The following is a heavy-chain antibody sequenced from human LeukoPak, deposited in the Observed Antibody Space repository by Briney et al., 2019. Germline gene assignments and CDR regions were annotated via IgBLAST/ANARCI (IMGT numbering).Heavy chain of an antibody. Sequence: ASVKVSCKASGYTFTGYYMHWVRQAPGQGLEWMGWINPNSGGTNYAQKFQGRVTMTRDTSISTAYMELSRLRSDDTAVYYCARGYCSSTSCYVGYWGQGALVTVSS. CDR2: INPNSGGT. V-gene: IGHV1-2*02. J-gene: IGHJ4*02. CDR1: GYTFTGYY. CDR3: ARGYCSSTSCYVGY. D-gene: IGHD2-2*01.